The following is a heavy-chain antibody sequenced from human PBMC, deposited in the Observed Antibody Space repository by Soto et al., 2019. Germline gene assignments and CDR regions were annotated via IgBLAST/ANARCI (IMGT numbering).Heavy chain of an antibody. CDR3: ARQPLGYSDSSGFFDN. J-gene: IGHJ4*02. Sequence: EXLEISCASSGYXFPNYLVIWVRHMPGKGLEWMGRIAPAYSYTYYSPSFQCHITISFYKSIGTSYLQLSSLRASETAMYYFARQPLGYSDSSGFFDNWGQGTLVTVSS. CDR2: IAPAYSYT. CDR1: GYXFPNYL. D-gene: IGHD3-22*01. V-gene: IGHV5-10-1*01.